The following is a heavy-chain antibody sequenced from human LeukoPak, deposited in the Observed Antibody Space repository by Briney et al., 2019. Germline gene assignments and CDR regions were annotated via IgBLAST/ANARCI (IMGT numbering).Heavy chain of an antibody. Sequence: GGSLRLSCAASGLTFRSYWMSWVRQAPGKGLEWVANIHPDGGTKNYADSVKGRFTISRDNAANSLYLQMNSLRAEDTAVYYCASTFPYCSGGTCALGGQGTLVTVSS. V-gene: IGHV3-7*01. D-gene: IGHD2-15*01. CDR1: GLTFRSYW. CDR3: ASTFPYCSGGTCAL. J-gene: IGHJ4*02. CDR2: IHPDGGTK.